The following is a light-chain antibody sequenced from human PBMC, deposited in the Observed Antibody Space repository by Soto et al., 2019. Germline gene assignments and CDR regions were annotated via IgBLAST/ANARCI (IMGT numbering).Light chain of an antibody. J-gene: IGKJ2*01. CDR2: GAS. V-gene: IGKV3-20*01. CDR3: QQFGSSIPHT. Sequence: EIVMTQSPGTLSLSPGERATISCRASQVIGSRYLAWYHQKSGQAPRLLIYGASSRATGIPDRFSGSGSGTDFTLTISRREPEEFGVYYCQQFGSSIPHTFGQGTKLEIK. CDR1: QVIGSRY.